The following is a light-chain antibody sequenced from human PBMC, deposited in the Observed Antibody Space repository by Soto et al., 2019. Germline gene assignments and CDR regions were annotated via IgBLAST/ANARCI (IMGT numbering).Light chain of an antibody. CDR3: QQYGSPWT. CDR2: GAS. CDR1: QSVSGSY. Sequence: ETVLTQSPGTLSLSPGERATLSCRASQSVSGSYLAWYQQKPGQAPRLLIYGASSRATGIPDRFSGSGSGTDFTLTISRLEPEDFAVYYCQQYGSPWTFGQGTKVEIK. J-gene: IGKJ1*01. V-gene: IGKV3-20*01.